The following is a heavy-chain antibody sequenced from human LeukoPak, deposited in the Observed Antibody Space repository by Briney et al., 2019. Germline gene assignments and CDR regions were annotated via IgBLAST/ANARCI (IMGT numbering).Heavy chain of an antibody. CDR1: GGTFSSYA. CDR2: IIPIFGTA. J-gene: IGHJ3*02. CDR3: APAPITMVRGVITSDAFDI. V-gene: IGHV1-69*05. D-gene: IGHD3-10*01. Sequence: ASVKVSCKASGGTFSSYAISWVRQAPGQGLEWMGRIIPIFGTANYAQKFQGRVTTTTDESTSTAYMELSSLRSEDTAVYYCAPAPITMVRGVITSDAFDIWGQGTMVTVSS.